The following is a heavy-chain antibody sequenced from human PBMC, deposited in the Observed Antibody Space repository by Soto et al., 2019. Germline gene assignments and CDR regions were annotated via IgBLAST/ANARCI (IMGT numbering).Heavy chain of an antibody. V-gene: IGHV3-30*18. J-gene: IGHJ4*02. CDR3: AKEGPITNWYFDN. CDR2: ISYDGNVA. Sequence: QVLLVESGGGVVQPGRSLRLSCAASGFTFSSYGMHWVRQAPGKGLEWVTVISYDGNVAYYADSVKGRFTISRDNSKNTLYLQKNSLRTEDTAMYYCAKEGPITNWYFDNWGQGTLVTVSS. D-gene: IGHD1-1*01. CDR1: GFTFSSYG.